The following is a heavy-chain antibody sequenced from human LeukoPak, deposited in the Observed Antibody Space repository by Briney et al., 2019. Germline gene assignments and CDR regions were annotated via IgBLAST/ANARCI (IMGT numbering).Heavy chain of an antibody. CDR1: GGSISSSSYY. D-gene: IGHD5-24*01. Sequence: NPSETLSLTCTVSGGSISSSSYYWGWIRQPPGKGLEWIGSIYYSGSTYYNPSLKSRVTISVDTSKNQFSLKLSSVTAADTAVYYCARHTDGYNFEDYFDYWGQGTLVTVSS. V-gene: IGHV4-39*01. J-gene: IGHJ4*02. CDR2: IYYSGST. CDR3: ARHTDGYNFEDYFDY.